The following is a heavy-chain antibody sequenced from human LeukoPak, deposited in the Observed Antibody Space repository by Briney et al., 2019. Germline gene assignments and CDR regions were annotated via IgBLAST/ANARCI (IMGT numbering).Heavy chain of an antibody. V-gene: IGHV1-18*01. CDR3: ARDVAHNTLYYYYYGMDV. CDR1: GYTFTSYG. J-gene: IGHJ6*02. Sequence: ASVKVSCKASGYTFTSYGISWVRQAPGQGLEWMGWISANNEKTNYAQKLQGRVTMTTDTSASTAYMDLRSLRSDDTAVYYCARDVAHNTLYYYYYGMDVWGQGTTVTVSS. D-gene: IGHD2-15*01. CDR2: ISANNEKT.